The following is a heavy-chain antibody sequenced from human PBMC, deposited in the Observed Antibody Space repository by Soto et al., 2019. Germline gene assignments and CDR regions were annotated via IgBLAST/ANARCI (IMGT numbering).Heavy chain of an antibody. V-gene: IGHV1-69*02. Sequence: HVQLVQSGAEVKKPGSSVKVSCKASGGTFSSYTITWVRQAPGQGLEWMGRIIPILGIANYAQKFQGRVTITADKSTGTANMELSSLRSEETAVYYCLNIPHSWGQGTLVTVSS. CDR3: LNIPHS. CDR1: GGTFSSYT. CDR2: IIPILGIA. J-gene: IGHJ4*02.